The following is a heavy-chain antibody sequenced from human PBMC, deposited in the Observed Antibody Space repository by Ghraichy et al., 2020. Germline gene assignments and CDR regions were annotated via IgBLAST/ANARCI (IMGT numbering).Heavy chain of an antibody. CDR2: INPNSGGT. D-gene: IGHD6-19*01. J-gene: IGHJ6*02. CDR3: ATIAGIAVAGPGGPQAGGMDV. CDR1: GYTFTGYY. V-gene: IGHV1-2*02. Sequence: ASVKVSCKASGYTFTGYYMHWVRQAPGQGLEWKGWINPNSGGTNYAQKFQGRVTMTRDTSISTAYMELSRLRSDDTAVYYCATIAGIAVAGPGGPQAGGMDVWGQGTTVTVSS.